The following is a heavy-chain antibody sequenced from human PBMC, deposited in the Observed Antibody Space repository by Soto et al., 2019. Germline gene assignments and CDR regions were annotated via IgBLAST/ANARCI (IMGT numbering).Heavy chain of an antibody. D-gene: IGHD3-9*01. V-gene: IGHV3-33*01. CDR3: AGINYDIFTGYFSDY. CDR2: IWHDGTNE. J-gene: IGHJ4*02. CDR1: GFTFSDYG. Sequence: GESLKISCAASGFTFSDYGMHWVRQAPGKGLEWVALIWHDGTNEYYADSVKGRFTISRDNSKNTLSLQMNSLRAEDTAVYYCAGINYDIFTGYFSDYWGQGTLVTVSS.